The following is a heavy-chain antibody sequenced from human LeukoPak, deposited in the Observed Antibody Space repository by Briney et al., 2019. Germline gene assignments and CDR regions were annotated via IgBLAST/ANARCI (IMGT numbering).Heavy chain of an antibody. CDR2: IKQDGSES. J-gene: IGHJ5*02. CDR3: ARGCSGGSCYESKFDP. CDR1: GFMFSSYG. Sequence: GGSLRLSCAASGFMFSSYGLHWVRQAPGKGLEWVANIKQDGSESYYVDSVKGRFTISRDNAKNSLYLQMDSLRAEDTAIYYCARGCSGGSCYESKFDPWGQGTLVTVSS. V-gene: IGHV3-7*01. D-gene: IGHD2-15*01.